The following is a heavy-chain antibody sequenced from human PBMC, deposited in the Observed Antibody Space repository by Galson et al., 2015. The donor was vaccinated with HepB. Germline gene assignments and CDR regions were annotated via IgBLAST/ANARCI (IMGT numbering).Heavy chain of an antibody. Sequence: SEPLSLTCTVSGGSISSYYWSWIRQPPGKGLEWIGYIYHSGSTYYNPSLKSRVTISVDRSKNQFSLKLSSVTAADTAVYYCASTPKHYYYYGMDVWGQGTTVTVSS. J-gene: IGHJ6*02. CDR3: ASTPKHYYYYGMDV. D-gene: IGHD5/OR15-5a*01. CDR2: IYHSGST. CDR1: GGSISSYY. V-gene: IGHV4-59*04.